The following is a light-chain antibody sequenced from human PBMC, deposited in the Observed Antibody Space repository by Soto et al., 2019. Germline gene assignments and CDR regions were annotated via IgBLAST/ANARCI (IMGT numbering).Light chain of an antibody. V-gene: IGLV2-11*01. CDR3: SSYRSSSTPVCV. CDR2: DVD. J-gene: IGLJ1*01. Sequence: QSALTQPRSVSGSPGQSVTISCTGTSSDVGGYNYVSWYQHRPGKAPKLMIYDVDKRPSGVPGRFSGSKSGNTASLTISGLQAEDEADYYCSSYRSSSTPVCVFGSGTKVTVL. CDR1: SSDVGGYNY.